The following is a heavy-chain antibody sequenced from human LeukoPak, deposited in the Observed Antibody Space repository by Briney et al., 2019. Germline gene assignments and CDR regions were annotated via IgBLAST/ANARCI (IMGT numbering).Heavy chain of an antibody. CDR2: IYYSGST. CDR1: GGSISSGGYY. J-gene: IGHJ5*02. CDR3: ARAPVGYCSSTSRYGSWFDP. D-gene: IGHD2-2*01. V-gene: IGHV4-31*03. Sequence: SETLSLTCTVSGGSISSGGYYWSWIRQHPGKGLEWIGYIYYSGSTYYNPSLKSRVTISVDTSKNQFSLKLSSVTAADTAVYYCARAPVGYCSSTSRYGSWFDPWGQGTLVTVSS.